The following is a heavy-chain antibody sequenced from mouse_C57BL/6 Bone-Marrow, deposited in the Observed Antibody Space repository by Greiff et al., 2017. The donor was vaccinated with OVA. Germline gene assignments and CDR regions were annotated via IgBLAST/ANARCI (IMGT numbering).Heavy chain of an antibody. CDR3: ARGNSIYYYAMDY. Sequence: QVQLQQSGAELAKPGASVKLSCKASGYTFTSYWMLWVKQRPGQGLEWIGYINPSSGYTKYNQKFKDKATLTADKSSSTAYMQLSSLTYEDSAVYYCARGNSIYYYAMDYWGQGTSVTVSS. CDR2: INPSSGYT. CDR1: GYTFTSYW. D-gene: IGHD2-1*01. J-gene: IGHJ4*01. V-gene: IGHV1-7*01.